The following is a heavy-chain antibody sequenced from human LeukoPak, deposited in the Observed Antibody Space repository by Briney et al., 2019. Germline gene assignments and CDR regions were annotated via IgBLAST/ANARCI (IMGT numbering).Heavy chain of an antibody. V-gene: IGHV4-34*01. CDR1: GGSFSGYY. CDR3: ARAGSSYYFDY. CDR2: INHSGST. D-gene: IGHD6-13*01. J-gene: IGHJ4*02. Sequence: PSETLSLTCAVYGGSFSGYYWSWIRQPPGKGLEWIGEINHSGSTNYNPSLKSRVTISVDTSKNQFSLKLSSVTAADTAVYYCARAGSSYYFDYRGQGTLVTVSS.